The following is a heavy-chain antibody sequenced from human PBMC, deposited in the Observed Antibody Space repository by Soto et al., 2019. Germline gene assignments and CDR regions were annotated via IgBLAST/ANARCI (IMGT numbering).Heavy chain of an antibody. V-gene: IGHV4-39*01. CDR3: ATRSGDYVGWFDP. CDR1: GGSIIGSGFH. D-gene: IGHD4-17*01. CDR2: IYYSGTA. J-gene: IGHJ5*02. Sequence: SETLSLTCTVSGGSIIGSGFHWAWISQPPGKGLEWIGSIYYSGTASYSPSLKSRLAIDVDTSKNQFSLRLSSVTAADTAVYYCATRSGDYVGWFDPWGQGTRVTVSS.